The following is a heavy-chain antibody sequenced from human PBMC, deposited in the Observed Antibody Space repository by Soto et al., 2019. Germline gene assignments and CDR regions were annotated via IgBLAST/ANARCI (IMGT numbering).Heavy chain of an antibody. V-gene: IGHV3-15*01. CDR2: IKSKTDGGTT. D-gene: IGHD2-2*01. CDR1: GFTFSNAW. Sequence: GGSLRLSCAASGFTFSNAWMSWVRQAPGKGLEWVGRIKSKTDGGTTDYAAPVKGRFTISRDDSTNTLYLQMNSLKTEDTAVYYCTTLGYCSSTSCTPWGQGTLVTVSS. J-gene: IGHJ5*02. CDR3: TTLGYCSSTSCTP.